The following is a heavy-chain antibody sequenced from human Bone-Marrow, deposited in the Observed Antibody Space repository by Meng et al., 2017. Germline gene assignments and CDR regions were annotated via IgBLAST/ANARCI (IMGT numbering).Heavy chain of an antibody. V-gene: IGHV4-59*01. CDR2: IYYSGST. D-gene: IGHD5-18*01. CDR3: ARDYSGYSYGYGYYYGMDV. CDR1: GGSISSCY. J-gene: IGHJ6*02. Sequence: LRLSCTVSGGSISSCYWSWIRQPPGKGLEWIGYIYYSGSTNYNPSLKSRVTISVDTSKNQFSLKLSSVTAADTAVYYCARDYSGYSYGYGYYYGMDVWGQGTTVTVSS.